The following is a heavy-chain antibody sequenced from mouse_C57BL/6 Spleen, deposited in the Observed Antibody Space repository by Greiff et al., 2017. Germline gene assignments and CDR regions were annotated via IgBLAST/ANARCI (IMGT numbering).Heavy chain of an antibody. D-gene: IGHD3-2*02. J-gene: IGHJ3*01. V-gene: IGHV1-15*01. CDR1: GYTFTDYE. CDR3: TSPTAQATFWFAY. Sequence: QVQLQQSGAELVRPGASVTLSCKASGYTFTDYEMHWVKQTPVHGLEWIGAIDPETGGTAYNQKFKGKAILTADKSSSTAYMELRSLTSEDSAVYYCTSPTAQATFWFAYWGQGTLVTVSA. CDR2: IDPETGGT.